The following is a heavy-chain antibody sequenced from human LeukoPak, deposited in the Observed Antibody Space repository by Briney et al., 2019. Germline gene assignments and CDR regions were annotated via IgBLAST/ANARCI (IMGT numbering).Heavy chain of an antibody. D-gene: IGHD6-13*01. J-gene: IGHJ4*02. V-gene: IGHV3-66*04. CDR3: ARPIAAAVPH. CDR2: IYSGGST. CDR1: GFTFSSYA. Sequence: GGSLRLSCAASGFTFSSYAMSWVRQAPGKGLVWVSVIYSGGSTYYADSVKGRFTISRDNSKNSLYLQMNSLRAEDTAVYYCARPIAAAVPHWGQGTLVTVSS.